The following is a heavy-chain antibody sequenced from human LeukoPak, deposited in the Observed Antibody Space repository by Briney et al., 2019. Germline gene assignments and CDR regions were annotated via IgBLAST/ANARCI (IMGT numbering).Heavy chain of an antibody. CDR3: AKKYYPDY. D-gene: IGHD3-16*01. V-gene: IGHV3-23*01. CDR2: LSPSGGST. Sequence: PGGSLRLSCAASGFTFSSYAMHWVRQAPGKGLEWVSGLSPSGGSTYYADSVKGRLTISRDNSKNTVYLQMNSLRDEDTAVYYCAKKYYPDYWGQGTLVIVSS. CDR1: GFTFSSYA. J-gene: IGHJ4*02.